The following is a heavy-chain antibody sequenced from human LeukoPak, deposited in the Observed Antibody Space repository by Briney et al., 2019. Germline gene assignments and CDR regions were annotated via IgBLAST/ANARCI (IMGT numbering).Heavy chain of an antibody. CDR1: GFTFSDAW. CDR2: IKANKDGGTT. V-gene: IGHV3-15*01. Sequence: GGSLRLSCSASGFTFSDAWMTWVRQAPGKGLDWVGRIKANKDGGTTESAAPVKGRITISRDDSKNMVYLQMNGLKIEDTAVYYCATEYFGAFNFWGQGSLVTVSS. CDR3: ATEYFGAFNF. J-gene: IGHJ4*02. D-gene: IGHD3-10*01.